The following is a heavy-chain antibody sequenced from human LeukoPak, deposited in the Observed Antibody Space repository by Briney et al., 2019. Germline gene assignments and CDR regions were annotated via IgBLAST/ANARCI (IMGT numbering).Heavy chain of an antibody. CDR3: ARTSSPYDY. V-gene: IGHV3-11*01. Sequence: GGALRLSCAASGFTFSDYYMSWLRQAPGKGLECVSYISPSGTTIYYADSVKGRFTISRENAKNSLSLQMNSLRVEDTAVYYCARTSSPYDYWGHGTLVTVSS. J-gene: IGHJ4*01. CDR2: ISPSGTTI. D-gene: IGHD2-2*01. CDR1: GFTFSDYY.